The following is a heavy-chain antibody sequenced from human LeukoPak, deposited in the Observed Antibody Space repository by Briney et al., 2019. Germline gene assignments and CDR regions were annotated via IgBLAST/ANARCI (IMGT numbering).Heavy chain of an antibody. D-gene: IGHD2-15*01. CDR1: GGSFSGYY. CDR2: INHSGST. CDR3: ARGSGGTWYFDY. Sequence: SETLSLTCAVYGGSFSGYYWSWIRQPPGKGLEWIGEINHSGSTNYNPSLKSRVTISVDTSKNQFSLKLSSVTAADTAVYYCARGSGGTWYFDYWGQGTTVTVSS. J-gene: IGHJ4*03. V-gene: IGHV4-34*01.